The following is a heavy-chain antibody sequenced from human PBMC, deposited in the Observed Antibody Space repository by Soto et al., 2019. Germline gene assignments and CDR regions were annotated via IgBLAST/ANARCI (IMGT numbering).Heavy chain of an antibody. CDR1: GGSISSYY. D-gene: IGHD3-10*01. CDR2: IYYSGST. Sequence: SETLSLTCTVSGGSISSYYWSWIRQPPGKGLEWIGYIYYSGSTNYNPSLKSRVTISVDTSKNQFSLKLSSVTAADTAVYYCARGGIFDYMDVWGKGTTVTVSS. CDR3: ARGGIFDYMDV. V-gene: IGHV4-59*01. J-gene: IGHJ6*03.